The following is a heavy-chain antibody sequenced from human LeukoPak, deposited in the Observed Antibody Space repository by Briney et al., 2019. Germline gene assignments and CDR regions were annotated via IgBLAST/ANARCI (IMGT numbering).Heavy chain of an antibody. CDR1: GYTFTGYY. Sequence: ASVKVSCKASGYTFTGYYMHWVRQAPGQGLEWMGWINPNSGGTNYAQKFQGRVTMTRDTSISTAFMELSSLRSDDTAVYYCARIDGASAAASFDYWGQGTLVTVSS. CDR2: INPNSGGT. D-gene: IGHD6-13*01. V-gene: IGHV1-2*02. J-gene: IGHJ4*02. CDR3: ARIDGASAAASFDY.